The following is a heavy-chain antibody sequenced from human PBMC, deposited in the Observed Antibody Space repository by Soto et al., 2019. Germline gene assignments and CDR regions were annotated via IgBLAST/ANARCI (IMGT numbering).Heavy chain of an antibody. J-gene: IGHJ5*02. CDR2: INPHGGST. D-gene: IGHD2-2*01. CDR3: ARSAGGNLVIVIEGSNWFDP. CDR1: GDTFTSYY. Sequence: ASVKVSCKAPGDTFTSYYLNWVRQAHGQGLEWVGVINPHGGSTKYAQKFQGRITMTRDTSRSTVYMELSSLRSDDTAIYYCARSAGGNLVIVIEGSNWFDPWGEGTLVTVSS. V-gene: IGHV1-46*01.